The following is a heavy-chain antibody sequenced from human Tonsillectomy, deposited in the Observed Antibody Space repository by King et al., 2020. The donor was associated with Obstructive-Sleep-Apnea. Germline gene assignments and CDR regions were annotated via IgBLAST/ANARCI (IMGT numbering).Heavy chain of an antibody. CDR2: ISYDGSNR. CDR1: RFTFSSYG. J-gene: IGHJ3*02. CDR3: AKDQYAAGAFDI. Sequence: VQLVESGGGVVQPGRSLRLSCAASRFTFSSYGMHWVRQAPGKGREWVAVISYDGSNRYYADSVKGRFTISRDNSKNTLYLQMNSLRAEDTAVYYCAKDQYAAGAFDIWGQGTMVTVSS. D-gene: IGHD6-13*01. V-gene: IGHV3-30*18.